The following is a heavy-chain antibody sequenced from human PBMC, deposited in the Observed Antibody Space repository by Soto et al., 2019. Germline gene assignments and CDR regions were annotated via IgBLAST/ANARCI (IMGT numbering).Heavy chain of an antibody. CDR3: AGRSSSSLGSLFDP. V-gene: IGHV4-39*01. D-gene: IGHD6-6*01. CDR1: GGSITSSSHF. Sequence: SETLSLTCSASGGSITSSSHFWGWVRQPPGKGLEWIGTIYFTGNTYYTPSLKSRLTMSIDTSKNEFSLRLNSVTAADTAVYYCAGRSSSSLGSLFDPWGRGILVTVSS. CDR2: IYFTGNT. J-gene: IGHJ5*02.